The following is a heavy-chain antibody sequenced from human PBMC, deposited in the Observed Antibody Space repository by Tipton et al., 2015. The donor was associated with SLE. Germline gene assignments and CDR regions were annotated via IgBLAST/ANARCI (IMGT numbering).Heavy chain of an antibody. J-gene: IGHJ4*01. CDR1: GDSIGRSNYY. V-gene: IGHV4-61*05. Sequence: TLSLTCTVSGDSIGRSNYYWGWIRQTPGKTLEWIGYIYSGGSTNYNPSLKSRVSISVDTSKNQISLKLSSVTAADTAVDYCATHPGSYSSGWSYYFDYWGQGALVTVSS. CDR2: IYSGGST. CDR3: ATHPGSYSSGWSYYFDY. D-gene: IGHD6-19*01.